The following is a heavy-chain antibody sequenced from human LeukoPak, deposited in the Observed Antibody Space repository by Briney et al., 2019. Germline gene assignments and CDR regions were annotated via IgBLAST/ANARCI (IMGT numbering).Heavy chain of an antibody. V-gene: IGHV4-39*01. CDR3: ARHSGPKVQEYSGSLDAFDI. CDR1: GGSISSSSYY. D-gene: IGHD1-26*01. Sequence: KASETLSLTRTVSGGSISSSSYYWGWIRQPPGKGLEWIGSIYYSGSTYYNPSLKSRVTISVDTSKNQFSLKLSSVTAADTAVYYCARHSGPKVQEYSGSLDAFDIWGQGTMVTVSS. J-gene: IGHJ3*02. CDR2: IYYSGST.